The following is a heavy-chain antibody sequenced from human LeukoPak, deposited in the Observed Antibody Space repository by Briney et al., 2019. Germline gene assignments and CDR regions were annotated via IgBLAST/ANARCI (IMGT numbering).Heavy chain of an antibody. D-gene: IGHD4-17*01. CDR2: IYHSGST. Sequence: SETLSLTCTVSGYSISSGYYWGWIRQPPGKGLEWIGSIYHSGSTYYNPSLKSRVTISVDTSKNQFSLKLSSVTAADTAVYYCARGPPTYYYYYYMDVWGKGTTVTVSS. CDR3: ARGPPTYYYYYYMDV. CDR1: GYSISSGYY. J-gene: IGHJ6*03. V-gene: IGHV4-38-2*02.